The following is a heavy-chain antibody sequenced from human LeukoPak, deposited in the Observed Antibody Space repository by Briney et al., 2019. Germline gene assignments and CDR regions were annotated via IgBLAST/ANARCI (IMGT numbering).Heavy chain of an antibody. V-gene: IGHV5-51*01. Sequence: PGESLKISCKGSGYSFTTYWIGWVRQMPGKDLEWMGIIYPGDSDTRYSPSFQGQVTISADKSISTAYLQWSSLKASDTAMYFCARFVKDCSSTSCYAHYYYYIDIWGKGTPVTVSS. CDR1: GYSFTTYW. J-gene: IGHJ6*03. CDR2: IYPGDSDT. CDR3: ARFVKDCSSTSCYAHYYYYIDI. D-gene: IGHD2-2*01.